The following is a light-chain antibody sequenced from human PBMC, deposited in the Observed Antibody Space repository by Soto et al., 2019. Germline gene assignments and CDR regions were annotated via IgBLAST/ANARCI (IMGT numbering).Light chain of an antibody. CDR2: DAS. CDR3: QQRSDWPYT. Sequence: EIVLTQSPVTLSLSPGERATLSCRASQSVSSYLAWYQQKPGQAPRLLIYDASNRATDIPARFSGGGSGTDFTLTISSLEPEDSAVYYCQQRSDWPYTFGQGTKLEIK. V-gene: IGKV3-11*01. CDR1: QSVSSY. J-gene: IGKJ2*01.